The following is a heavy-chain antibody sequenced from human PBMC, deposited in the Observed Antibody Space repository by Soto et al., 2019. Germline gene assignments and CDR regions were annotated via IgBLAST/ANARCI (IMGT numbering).Heavy chain of an antibody. J-gene: IGHJ4*02. CDR1: GFTFSSYW. Sequence: EVQLVESGGGLVQPGGSLRLSCAASGFTFSSYWMSWVRQAPGKGLEWVANIKQDGSEKYYVDSVKGRFTISRDNAKNSLYLQMNSLRAEDTAVYYCARKGYYYDSSGYYGYWGQGTLVTVSS. CDR3: ARKGYYYDSSGYYGY. D-gene: IGHD3-22*01. CDR2: IKQDGSEK. V-gene: IGHV3-7*01.